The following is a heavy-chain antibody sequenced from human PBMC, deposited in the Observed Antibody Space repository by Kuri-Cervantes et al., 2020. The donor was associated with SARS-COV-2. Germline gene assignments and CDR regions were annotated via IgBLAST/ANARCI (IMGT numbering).Heavy chain of an antibody. CDR2: IYFTGNT. Sequence: GSLRLSCSVSGGSISSYYWSWIRQLPGKGLEWIGNIYFTGNTNYNPALGSRVTISIDTPKNQSSLMLGSLTAADTAVYYCARRFGDYGQFDYWGQGTLVTVSS. D-gene: IGHD2-21*01. J-gene: IGHJ4*02. CDR1: GGSISSYY. V-gene: IGHV4-59*01. CDR3: ARRFGDYGQFDY.